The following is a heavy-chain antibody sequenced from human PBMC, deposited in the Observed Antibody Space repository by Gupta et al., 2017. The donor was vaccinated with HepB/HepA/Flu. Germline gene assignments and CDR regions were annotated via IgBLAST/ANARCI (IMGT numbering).Heavy chain of an antibody. D-gene: IGHD2-15*01. Sequence: QVQLVQSGAEVKKPGASVKVSCKASGYTFTSYAMHCVHQAPGQRLEWMGWINAGNGNTKYSQKFQGRVTITRDTSASTAYMELSSLRSEDTAVYYCARANGYCSGGSCYDAVLFDYWGQGTLVTVSS. V-gene: IGHV1-3*01. CDR2: INAGNGNT. CDR1: GYTFTSYA. J-gene: IGHJ4*02. CDR3: ARANGYCSGGSCYDAVLFDY.